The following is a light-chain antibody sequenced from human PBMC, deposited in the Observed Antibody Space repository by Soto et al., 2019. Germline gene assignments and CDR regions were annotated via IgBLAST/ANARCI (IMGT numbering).Light chain of an antibody. V-gene: IGKV1-8*01. CDR2: AAS. CDR3: QQYYTYPQT. CDR1: QGISSY. Sequence: AIRMTQSPSSFSASTGDRVTITCRASQGISSYLAWYQQKPGKAPKLLVHAASTLQYGVPSRFSGSGSGTDFTLTISCLQSEDFATYFCQQYYTYPQTFGQGTKLEIK. J-gene: IGKJ2*01.